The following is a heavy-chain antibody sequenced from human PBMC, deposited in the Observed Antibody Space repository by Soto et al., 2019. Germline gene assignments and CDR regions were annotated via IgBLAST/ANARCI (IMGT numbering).Heavy chain of an antibody. CDR2: INHSGRT. CDR1: CDSFTKYY. Sequence: PSETLSLTCAGYCDSFTKYYWSWIRQPPGKGLEWIGEINHSGRTNFNPSLKSRVTISVDRSKNQFSLKLRSVTAADTGVYYCARHGSNWGQGTLVTVSS. CDR3: ARHGSN. V-gene: IGHV4-34*01. J-gene: IGHJ4*02.